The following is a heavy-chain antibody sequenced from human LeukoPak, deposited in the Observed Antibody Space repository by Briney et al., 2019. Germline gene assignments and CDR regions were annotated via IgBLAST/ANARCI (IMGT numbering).Heavy chain of an antibody. CDR3: ARVPLVVVVAATLFFDY. D-gene: IGHD2-15*01. CDR2: INTNTGNP. Sequence: ASVKVSCKASGYTFTGYYMHWVRQAPGQGLEWMGWINTNTGNPTYAQGFTGRFVFSLDTSVSTAYLQISSLKAEDTAVYYCARVPLVVVVAATLFFDYWGQGTLVTVSS. V-gene: IGHV7-4-1*02. J-gene: IGHJ4*02. CDR1: GYTFTGYY.